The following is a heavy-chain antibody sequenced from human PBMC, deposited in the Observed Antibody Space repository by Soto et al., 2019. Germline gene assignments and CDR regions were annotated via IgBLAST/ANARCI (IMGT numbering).Heavy chain of an antibody. CDR3: AKLLRPGLPLFDF. CDR1: GFTFSAYA. CDR2: IRSSGDHT. V-gene: IGHV3-23*01. D-gene: IGHD4-17*01. J-gene: IGHJ4*02. Sequence: EVQLLESGGGLVQPAGSLRLSCAASGFTFSAYAMSWVRQAPGKGLDWVSAIRSSGDHTFYADSVERRFTISRDSSKKTLYLQVNSLRAEDAAVYYCAKLLRPGLPLFDFWGQGTLVTVSS.